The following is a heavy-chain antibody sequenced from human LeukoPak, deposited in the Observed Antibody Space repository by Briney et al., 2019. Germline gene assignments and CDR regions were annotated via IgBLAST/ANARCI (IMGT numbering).Heavy chain of an antibody. J-gene: IGHJ4*02. CDR1: GGSISPLY. CDR2: IYYTGST. Sequence: SETLSLTCTVSGGSISPLYWSWIRQPPGKGLEFIGYIYYTGSTNFNPSLKSRVALSVDTSKNQISLKLNSVTAAGTAVYYCPRGGVAAKYYFDFWGQGTLVTVSS. V-gene: IGHV4-59*11. CDR3: PRGGVAAKYYFDF. D-gene: IGHD3-10*01.